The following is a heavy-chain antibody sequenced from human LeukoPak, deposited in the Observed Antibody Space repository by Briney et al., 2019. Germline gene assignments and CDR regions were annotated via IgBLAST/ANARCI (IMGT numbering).Heavy chain of an antibody. CDR3: ARQMNTVTADY. D-gene: IGHD4-17*01. CDR2: IFYSGST. J-gene: IGHJ4*02. CDR1: CGSISSRSYF. Sequence: PSETLSLTCTVSCGSISSRSYFLGWIRQPPGKGLEWIGSIFYSGSTYYNPSLNSRVTISIDTSKNQFSLRLSSVTAADTAVYYCARQMNTVTADYWGQGTLVTVSS. V-gene: IGHV4-39*01.